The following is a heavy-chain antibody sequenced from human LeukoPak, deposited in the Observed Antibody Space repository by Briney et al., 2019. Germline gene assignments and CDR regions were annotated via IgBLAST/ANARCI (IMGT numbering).Heavy chain of an antibody. CDR1: GFTFSSYS. D-gene: IGHD6-13*01. CDR2: ISSSSSYI. CDR3: ATELAAAGNNWFDP. V-gene: IGHV3-21*01. J-gene: IGHJ5*02. Sequence: PGGSLRLSCAASGFTFSSYSMNWVRQAPGKGLEWVSSISSSSSYIYYADSVKGRFTISRDNAKNSLYLQMNSLRAEDTAVHYCATELAAAGNNWFDPWGQGTLVTVSS.